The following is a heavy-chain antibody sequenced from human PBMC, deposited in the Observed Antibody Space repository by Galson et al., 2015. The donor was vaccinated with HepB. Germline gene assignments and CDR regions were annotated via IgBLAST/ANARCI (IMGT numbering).Heavy chain of an antibody. V-gene: IGHV3-48*01. CDR1: GFTFTSYG. Sequence: SLRLSCAASGFTFTSYGMNWVRRAPGKGLEWVSYNSSSSSPIYYADSVKGRFTISRDNAKNSLYLQMNSLRVEDTAVYYCARSRPYFDYWGQGTLVTVSS. J-gene: IGHJ4*02. CDR3: ARSRPYFDY. CDR2: NSSSSSPI.